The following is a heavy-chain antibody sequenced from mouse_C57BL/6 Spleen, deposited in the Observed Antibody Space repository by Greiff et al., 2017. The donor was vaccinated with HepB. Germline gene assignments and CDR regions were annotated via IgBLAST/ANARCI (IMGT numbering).Heavy chain of an antibody. CDR1: GYTFTSYW. D-gene: IGHD2-4*01. V-gene: IGHV1-61*01. CDR2: IYPSDSET. CDR3: VRGLGLRVWYFDV. J-gene: IGHJ1*03. Sequence: QVQLKQPGAELVRPGSSVKLSCKASGYTFTSYWMDWVKQRPGQGLEWIGNIYPSDSETHYNQKFKDKATLTVDKSSSTAYMQLSSLTSVDSAVYYCVRGLGLRVWYFDVWGTGTTVTVSS.